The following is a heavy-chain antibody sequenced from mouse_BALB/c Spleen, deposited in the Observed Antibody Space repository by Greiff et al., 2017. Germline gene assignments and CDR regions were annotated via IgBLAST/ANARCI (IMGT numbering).Heavy chain of an antibody. V-gene: IGHV5-6-5*01. CDR2: ISSGGST. D-gene: IGHD1-1*01. CDR3: ARGEYYGTNFDY. CDR1: GFTFSSYA. J-gene: IGHJ2*01. Sequence: EVQRVESGGGLVKPGGSLKLSCAASGFTFSSYAMSWVRQTPEKRLEWVASISSGGSTYYPDSVKGRFTITRDNARNILYLQMSSLRSEDTAMYYCARGEYYGTNFDYWGQGTTLTVSS.